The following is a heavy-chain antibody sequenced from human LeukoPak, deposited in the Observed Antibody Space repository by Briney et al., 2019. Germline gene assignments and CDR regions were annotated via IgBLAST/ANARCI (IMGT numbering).Heavy chain of an antibody. J-gene: IGHJ4*02. CDR2: ISSSNGNT. V-gene: IGHV1-18*01. Sequence: ASVKVSCKASGYTFTRYGMSWMRQAPGQGLEWMGWISSSNGNTNYAQKLQGRVTMTTDTSTGTAYMELRSLRSDDTAVYYCARSGRGTYYYFDYWGQGTLVTVSS. CDR1: GYTFTRYG. CDR3: ARSGRGTYYYFDY. D-gene: IGHD1-26*01.